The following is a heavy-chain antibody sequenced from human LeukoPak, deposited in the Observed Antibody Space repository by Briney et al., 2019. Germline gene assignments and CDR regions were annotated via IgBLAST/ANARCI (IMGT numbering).Heavy chain of an antibody. CDR1: GFIFSNAW. D-gene: IGHD6-19*01. CDR2: IQGKNEGGTT. CDR3: AKSPLIAVAAYFDY. V-gene: IGHV3-15*01. J-gene: IGHJ4*02. Sequence: PGGSLRLSCTASGFIFSNAWMSWVRQAPGKGLEWVGRIQGKNEGGTTGYAAPVKGRFSISRDNSKNTLYLQMDSLRAEDTTVYYCAKSPLIAVAAYFDYWGQGTLVTVSS.